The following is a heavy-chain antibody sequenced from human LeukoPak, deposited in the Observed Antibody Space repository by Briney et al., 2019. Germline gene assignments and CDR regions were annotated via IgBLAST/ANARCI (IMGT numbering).Heavy chain of an antibody. Sequence: ASVKVSCKASGYIFHDYGIAWVRQAPGQGLEWMGWMSVYSGSAKYAPRLHGRVTMTAGTSTNTAYMELRSLISDDTGVYFCARDPGVGPLNDWGQGSLVIVSS. CDR2: MSVYSGSA. CDR3: ARDPGVGPLND. V-gene: IGHV1-18*01. J-gene: IGHJ4*02. CDR1: GYIFHDYG.